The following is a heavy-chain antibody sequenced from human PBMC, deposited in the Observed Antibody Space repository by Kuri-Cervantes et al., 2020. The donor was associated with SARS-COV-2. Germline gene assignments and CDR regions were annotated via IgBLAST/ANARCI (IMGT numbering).Heavy chain of an antibody. CDR3: ATSSVVRKGYWFDP. CDR2: FDPEDGET. V-gene: IGHV1-24*01. J-gene: IGHJ5*02. D-gene: IGHD2-2*01. CDR1: GYTLTELS. Sequence: ASVKVSCKVSGYTLTELSMHWVRQAPGKGLEWMGGFDPEDGETIYAQKFQGRVTMTEDTSTDTAYMELSSLRSEDTAVYYCATSSVVRKGYWFDPWGQGTRVTVSS.